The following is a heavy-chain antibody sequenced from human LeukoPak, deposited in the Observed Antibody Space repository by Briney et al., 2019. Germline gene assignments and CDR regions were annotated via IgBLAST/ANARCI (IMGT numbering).Heavy chain of an antibody. CDR3: VQTTGWPVFDY. D-gene: IGHD1-1*01. Sequence: SETLSLTCTTSGVSISRFYWSWVRQPPGKGLEWIGNVYSGVPTYFNPSLKSRVIISVDTSKNQFSLNLTSVTAADTAVYYCVQTTGWPVFDYWGQGILVTVSS. J-gene: IGHJ4*02. V-gene: IGHV4-4*09. CDR1: GVSISRFY. CDR2: VYSGVPT.